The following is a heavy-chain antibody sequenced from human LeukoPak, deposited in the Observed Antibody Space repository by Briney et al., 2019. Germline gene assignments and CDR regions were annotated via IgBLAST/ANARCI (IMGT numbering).Heavy chain of an antibody. D-gene: IGHD2-2*01. CDR2: IYYSGST. V-gene: IGHV4-39*01. CDR1: GGSISSSSYY. J-gene: IGHJ5*02. Sequence: SETLSLTCTVSGGSISSSSYYWGWVRQPPGKGLEWIGSIYYSGSTYYNPSLKSRVTISVDTSKNQFSLKLSSVTAADTAVYYCARGGIVVVPAAEFDPWGQGTLVTVSS. CDR3: ARGGIVVVPAAEFDP.